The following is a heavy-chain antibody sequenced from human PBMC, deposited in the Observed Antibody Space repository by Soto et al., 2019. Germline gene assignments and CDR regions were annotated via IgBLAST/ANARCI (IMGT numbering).Heavy chain of an antibody. CDR3: QGGDF. CDR1: GGSFRGYF. CDR2: INDSGST. V-gene: IGHV4-34*01. D-gene: IGHD3-16*01. J-gene: IGHJ4*02. Sequence: QLQLHQWGAGLLKPSETLSLTCAVSGGSFRGYFWSWIRQSPDKGLEWIGEINDSGSTYYTPSFKSRLTLSVDTSRSQISLRLTSMTAADSAVYYCQGGDFWGQGTRVTVSS.